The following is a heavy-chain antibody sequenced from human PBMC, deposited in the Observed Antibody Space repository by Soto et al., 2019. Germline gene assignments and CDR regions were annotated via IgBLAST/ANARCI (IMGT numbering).Heavy chain of an antibody. D-gene: IGHD2-15*01. CDR1: GFTFSSYG. V-gene: IGHV3-30*18. CDR3: AKERDVVVVAAPFDY. CDR2: IPYDGSNK. J-gene: IGHJ4*02. Sequence: QVQLVESGGGVVQPGRSLRLSCAASGFTFSSYGMHWVRQAPGKGLEWVAVIPYDGSNKYYADSVKGRFTISRDNSKNTLYLQMNSLRAEDTAVYYCAKERDVVVVAAPFDYWGQGTLVTVSS.